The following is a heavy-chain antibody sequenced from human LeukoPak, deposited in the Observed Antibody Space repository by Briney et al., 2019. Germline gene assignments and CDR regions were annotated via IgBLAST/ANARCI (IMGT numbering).Heavy chain of an antibody. Sequence: SGGFLRLSCAASGFTFSSYGMHWVRQAPGKGLEWVAFIRYDGSNKYYADSVKGRFTISRDNSKNTLCLQMNSLRAEDTAVYYCANRVKDDRFGVVISTAEYFQHWGQGTLVTVSS. V-gene: IGHV3-30*02. D-gene: IGHD3-3*01. CDR2: IRYDGSNK. CDR1: GFTFSSYG. CDR3: ANRVKDDRFGVVISTAEYFQH. J-gene: IGHJ1*01.